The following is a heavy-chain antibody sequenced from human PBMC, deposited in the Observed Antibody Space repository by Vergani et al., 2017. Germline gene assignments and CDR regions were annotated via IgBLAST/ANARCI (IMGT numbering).Heavy chain of an antibody. D-gene: IGHD2/OR15-2a*01. CDR1: GFRFSSFG. J-gene: IGHJ6*03. CDR2: LWYDGSNK. V-gene: IGHV3-33*06. Sequence: QVQLVESGGGVVQPGRSLRLSCAASGFRFSSFGMNWVRQAPGKGLEWVAVLWYDGSNKYYADSVKGRFTISRDNSQNTVNLQMNSLRVDDTAVYYCAKDWGGCNSISCSYYMDVWGRGTTVTV. CDR3: AKDWGGCNSISCSYYMDV.